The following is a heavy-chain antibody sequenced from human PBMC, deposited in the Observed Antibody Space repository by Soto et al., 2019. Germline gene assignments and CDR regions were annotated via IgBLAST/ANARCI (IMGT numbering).Heavy chain of an antibody. Sequence: EVQLVESGGGLVQPGRSLRLSCAASGFPFDDYAMHWVRQAPGKGLEWVSGISWNSGSIVYAHSGKGLFTLSRHNAKNSLYLQMHSLRDEDTALYYCARDTRAAADGPYYYHDSLDLLGKGTTVTVSS. D-gene: IGHD6-13*01. CDR2: ISWNSGSI. J-gene: IGHJ6*03. CDR1: GFPFDDYA. V-gene: IGHV3-9*01. CDR3: ARDTRAAADGPYYYHDSLDL.